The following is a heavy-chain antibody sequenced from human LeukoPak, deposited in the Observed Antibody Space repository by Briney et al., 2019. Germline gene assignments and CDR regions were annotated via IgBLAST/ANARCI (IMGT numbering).Heavy chain of an antibody. CDR3: ASLRYCTNGVCSPAYYFDY. Sequence: SVKVSCKASGGTFSSYAISWVRQAPGQGLAWMGRIIPILGIANYAQKFQGRVTITADKSTSTAYMELSSLRSEDTAVYYCASLRYCTNGVCSPAYYFDYWGQGTLVTVSS. V-gene: IGHV1-69*04. J-gene: IGHJ4*02. D-gene: IGHD2-8*01. CDR1: GGTFSSYA. CDR2: IIPILGIA.